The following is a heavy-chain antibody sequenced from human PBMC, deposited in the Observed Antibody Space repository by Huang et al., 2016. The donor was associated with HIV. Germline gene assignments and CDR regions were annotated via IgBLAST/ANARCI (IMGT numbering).Heavy chain of an antibody. V-gene: IGHV3-30*03. CDR3: ARGPIRFLAWLLNFDY. CDR1: GFTFSSYG. CDR2: ISYDEDNK. D-gene: IGHD3-3*01. Sequence: QILLIESGGGVVQPGRSLRLSCAASGFTFSSYGMHWVRQAPGKELEWVAVISYDEDNKDYADSVRGRFTISRDNSKNTLYLQMNSLRIEDTAVYYCARGPIRFLAWLLNFDYWGQGALVTVSS. J-gene: IGHJ4*02.